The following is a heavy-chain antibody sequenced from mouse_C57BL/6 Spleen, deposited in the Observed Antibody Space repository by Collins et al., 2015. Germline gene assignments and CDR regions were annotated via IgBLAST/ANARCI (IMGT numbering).Heavy chain of an antibody. CDR3: TRSEVFYYGHSPYYFDY. CDR1: GYTFTDYE. Sequence: QVQLQQSGAEPVRPGASVTLSCKASGYTFTDYEMYWVKQTPVHGLEWIGAIDPETGGTAYNQKFKGKAMLTADSSSNTAFMELRSLTSEDSAVYYCTRSEVFYYGHSPYYFDYWGQGTTLTVSS. CDR2: IDPETGGT. J-gene: IGHJ2*01. V-gene: IGHV1-15*01. D-gene: IGHD1-1*01.